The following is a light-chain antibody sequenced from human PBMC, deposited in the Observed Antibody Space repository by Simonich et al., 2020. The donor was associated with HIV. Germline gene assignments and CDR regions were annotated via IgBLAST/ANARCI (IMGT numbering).Light chain of an antibody. Sequence: DIQMTQSSSILSASVGDRVTIPCRASQSISSWLTWYQQKPGKAPKLLIYKASSLASGVPSRFRGSGSGTEFTLTISSLQPDDFATYYCQQYNSYQYTFGQGTKLEIK. V-gene: IGKV1-5*03. CDR3: QQYNSYQYT. CDR1: QSISSW. CDR2: KAS. J-gene: IGKJ2*01.